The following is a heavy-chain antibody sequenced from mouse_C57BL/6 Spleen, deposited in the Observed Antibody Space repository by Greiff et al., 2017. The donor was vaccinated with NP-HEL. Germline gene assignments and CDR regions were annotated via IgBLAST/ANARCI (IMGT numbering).Heavy chain of an antibody. V-gene: IGHV14-2*01. Sequence: VQLKQSGAELVKPGASVKLSCTASGFNIKDYYMHWVKQRTEQGLEWIGRIYPEDGETKYAPQFQGKATITADTSSNTAYLQLSSLTSEDSAVYYCAGGYYGSSSGFAYWGQGTLVTVSA. D-gene: IGHD1-1*01. J-gene: IGHJ3*01. CDR3: AGGYYGSSSGFAY. CDR1: GFNIKDYY. CDR2: IYPEDGET.